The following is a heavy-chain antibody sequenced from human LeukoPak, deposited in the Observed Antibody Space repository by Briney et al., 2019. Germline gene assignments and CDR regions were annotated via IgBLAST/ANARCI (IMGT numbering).Heavy chain of an antibody. Sequence: GGSLRLSCAASGFIFSSYSMDWVRQAPGKGLEWVSYISGNSGTIYYADSVKGRFTISRDNARNSLYLQMNSLKDDDTAVYYCAKSYFGGNRGDWFDPWGQGTLVTVSS. CDR2: ISGNSGTI. J-gene: IGHJ5*02. V-gene: IGHV3-48*02. CDR1: GFIFSSYS. CDR3: AKSYFGGNRGDWFDP. D-gene: IGHD4-23*01.